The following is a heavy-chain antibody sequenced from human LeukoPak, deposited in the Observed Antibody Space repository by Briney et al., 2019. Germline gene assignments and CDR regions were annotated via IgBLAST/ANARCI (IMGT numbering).Heavy chain of an antibody. D-gene: IGHD6-13*01. CDR2: ISYDGSNK. J-gene: IGHJ4*02. CDR3: ARVGLHGIVAAGTFDY. Sequence: GGSLRLSCAASGFTFSSYAMHWVRQAPGKGLEWVAVISYDGSNKYYADSVKGRFTISRDNSKNTLYLQMNSLRAEDTAVYYCARVGLHGIVAAGTFDYWGQGTLVTVSS. V-gene: IGHV3-30-3*01. CDR1: GFTFSSYA.